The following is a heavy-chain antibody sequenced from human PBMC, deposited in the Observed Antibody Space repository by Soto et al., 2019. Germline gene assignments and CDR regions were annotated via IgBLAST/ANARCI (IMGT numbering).Heavy chain of an antibody. J-gene: IGHJ4*02. CDR1: GFTFSSYA. D-gene: IGHD6-13*01. V-gene: IGHV3-30-3*01. CDR2: ISYDGSNK. Sequence: GGSLRLSCAASGFTFSSYAMHWVRQAPGKGLEWVAVISYDGSNKYYADSVKGRFTISRDNSKNTLYLQMNSLRAEDTAVYYCARDRFEIAAAGSMPHYYFDYWGQGTLVTVSS. CDR3: ARDRFEIAAAGSMPHYYFDY.